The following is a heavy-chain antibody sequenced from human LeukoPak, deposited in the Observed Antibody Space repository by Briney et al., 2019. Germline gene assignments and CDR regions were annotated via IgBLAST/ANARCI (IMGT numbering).Heavy chain of an antibody. V-gene: IGHV3-21*01. CDR3: ARDSSGYYQNAFDI. D-gene: IGHD3-22*01. CDR2: ISSSSSYI. CDR1: GFTFSSYS. J-gene: IGHJ3*02. Sequence: GGSLRLSCAASGFTFSSYSMNWVRQAPGKGLEWVSSISSSSSYIYYADSVKGRFTISRDNAKNSLYLQMNSLRAEDTAVYYCARDSSGYYQNAFDIRGQGTMVTVSS.